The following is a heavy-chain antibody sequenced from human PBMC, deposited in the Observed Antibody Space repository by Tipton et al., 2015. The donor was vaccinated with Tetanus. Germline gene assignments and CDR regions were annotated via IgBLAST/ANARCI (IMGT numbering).Heavy chain of an antibody. V-gene: IGHV3-66*01. CDR3: ARDRDGDYAAFDY. J-gene: IGHJ4*02. D-gene: IGHD4-17*01. CDR2: IFSGGST. CDR1: GFTVSSNY. Sequence: SLRLSCAASGFTVSSNYMSWVRQAPGKGLERVSVIFSGGSTYYADSVKGRFTISRDNSKNTLFLQMNSLRAEDTAMYYCARDRDGDYAAFDYWGQGTLVTVSS.